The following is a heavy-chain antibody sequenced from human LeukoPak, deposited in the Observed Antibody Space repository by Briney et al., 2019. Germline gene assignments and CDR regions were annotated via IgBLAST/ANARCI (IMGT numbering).Heavy chain of an antibody. Sequence: GGSLRLSCAASGFTFSIYTMNRVRQAPGKGLEWVSSISSRSTYIYYADSLKGRFTISRDNAKNSLYLQMNSLRADDTAVYYCAREVDCSSTGCYMNYWGQGTLVSVSS. V-gene: IGHV3-21*01. CDR2: ISSRSTYI. J-gene: IGHJ4*02. D-gene: IGHD2-2*02. CDR3: AREVDCSSTGCYMNY. CDR1: GFTFSIYT.